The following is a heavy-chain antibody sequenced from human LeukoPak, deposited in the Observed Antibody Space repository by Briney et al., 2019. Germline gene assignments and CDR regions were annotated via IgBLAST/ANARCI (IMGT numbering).Heavy chain of an antibody. J-gene: IGHJ4*02. CDR3: ARGYGDYPLYFDY. V-gene: IGHV3-21*01. Sequence: GGSLRLSCAASGFTFSIYSMNWLRQAPGEGLEWVSSISSSSSYIYYADSVKGRFTISRDHAKNSLYLQMNRLRAEDTAVYYCARGYGDYPLYFDYWGQGTLVTVSS. CDR2: ISSSSSYI. CDR1: GFTFSIYS. D-gene: IGHD4-17*01.